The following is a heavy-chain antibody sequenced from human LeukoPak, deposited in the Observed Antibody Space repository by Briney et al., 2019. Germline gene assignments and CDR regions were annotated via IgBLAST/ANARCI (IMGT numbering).Heavy chain of an antibody. V-gene: IGHV1-8*01. CDR2: MNPNSGNT. CDR1: GYTFTSYD. D-gene: IGHD2-15*01. Sequence: GASVKVSCKASGYTFTSYDINWVRQATGQGLEWMGWMNPNSGNTGYAQKFQGRVTMTRNTSISTAYMELSSLRSEDTAVYYCAREVVVAATSIYYYGMDVWGQGTTVTVSS. CDR3: AREVVVAATSIYYYGMDV. J-gene: IGHJ6*02.